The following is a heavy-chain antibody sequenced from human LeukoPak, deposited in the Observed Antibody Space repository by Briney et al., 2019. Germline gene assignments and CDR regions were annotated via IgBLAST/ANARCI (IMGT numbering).Heavy chain of an antibody. J-gene: IGHJ4*02. V-gene: IGHV4-30-2*01. CDR1: GGSISSGGYS. D-gene: IGHD3-22*01. CDR2: IYHSGST. Sequence: SETLSLTCAVSGGSISSGGYSWSWIRQPPGKGLEWIGYIYHSGSTYYNPSLKSRVTISVDRSKNQFSLKLSSVTAADTAVYYCARRDSSGYSILDYWGQGTLVTVSS. CDR3: ARRDSSGYSILDY.